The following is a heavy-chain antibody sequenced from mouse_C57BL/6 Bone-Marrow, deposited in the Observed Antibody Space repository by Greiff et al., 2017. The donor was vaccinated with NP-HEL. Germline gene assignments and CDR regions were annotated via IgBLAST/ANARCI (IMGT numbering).Heavy chain of an antibody. Sequence: DVQLQESGPGLVKPSQSLSLTCSVTGYSITSGYYWNWIRQFPGNKREWMGYISYDGSNNYNPSLKNRISITRDTSKNQFFLKLNSVTTEDTATYYCARESYGNSFAYWGQGTLVTVSA. J-gene: IGHJ3*01. CDR1: GYSITSGYY. CDR2: ISYDGSN. CDR3: ARESYGNSFAY. V-gene: IGHV3-6*01. D-gene: IGHD2-1*01.